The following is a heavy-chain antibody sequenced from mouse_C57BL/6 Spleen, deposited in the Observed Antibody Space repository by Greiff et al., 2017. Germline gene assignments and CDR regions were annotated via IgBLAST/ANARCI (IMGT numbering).Heavy chain of an antibody. V-gene: IGHV5-9-1*02. CDR3: TREGDYSNYDYYAMDY. CDR1: GFTFSSYA. Sequence: EVKLVESGEGLVKPGGSLKLSCAASGFTFSSYAMSWVRQTPEKRLEWVAYISSGGDYIYYADTVKGRFTISRDNARNTLYLQMSSLKSEDTAMYYCTREGDYSNYDYYAMDYWGQGTSVTVSS. CDR2: ISSGGDYI. J-gene: IGHJ4*01. D-gene: IGHD2-5*01.